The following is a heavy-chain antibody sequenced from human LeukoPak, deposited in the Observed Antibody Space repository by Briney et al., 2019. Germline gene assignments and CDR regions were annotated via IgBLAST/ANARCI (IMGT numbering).Heavy chain of an antibody. J-gene: IGHJ4*02. CDR1: GYTFTSYG. Sequence: ASVKVSCKASGYTFTSYGISWVRQAPGQGLEWMGWISAYNGNTNYAQKLQGRVTMTTDTSTSTAYMELRSLRSDDTAVYYCARRGTHAYCGGDCYSPYLDYWGQGTLVTVSS. CDR3: ARRGTHAYCGGDCYSPYLDY. V-gene: IGHV1-18*01. CDR2: ISAYNGNT. D-gene: IGHD2-21*02.